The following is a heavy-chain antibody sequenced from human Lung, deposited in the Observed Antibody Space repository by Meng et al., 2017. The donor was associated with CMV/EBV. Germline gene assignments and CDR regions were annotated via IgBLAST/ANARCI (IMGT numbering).Heavy chain of an antibody. CDR1: TSTFTGYY. Sequence: STSTFTGYYMHWVRQAPGQGLEWMGWINPNSGDTNYAQKFQGRVIMTRDTSISTAYTELSRLTSDDTAVYYCAREGRRSGYDNWFDPWGQGTLVTVSS. J-gene: IGHJ5*02. CDR2: INPNSGDT. D-gene: IGHD3-22*01. CDR3: AREGRRSGYDNWFDP. V-gene: IGHV1-2*02.